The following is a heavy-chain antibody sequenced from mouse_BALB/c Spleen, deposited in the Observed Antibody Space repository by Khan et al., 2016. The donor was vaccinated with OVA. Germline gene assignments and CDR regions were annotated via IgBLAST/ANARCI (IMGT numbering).Heavy chain of an antibody. CDR3: ARLKDI. D-gene: IGHD1-3*01. Sequence: QVQLKQSGPGLVAPSQSLSITCTVSGFSLTSYGVHWVRQPPGKGLEWLGVIWAGGSTNYNSALMSRLSISKDNSKSQVFLKMNSLQNDDTAMYYCARLKDIWGQGTTLTVSS. V-gene: IGHV2-9*02. J-gene: IGHJ2*01. CDR1: GFSLTSYG. CDR2: IWAGGST.